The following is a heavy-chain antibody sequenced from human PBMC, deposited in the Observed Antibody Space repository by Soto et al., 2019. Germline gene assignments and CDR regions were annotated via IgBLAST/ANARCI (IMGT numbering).Heavy chain of an antibody. CDR3: AKLRYFDWSSYNWFEY. CDR2: ISGSGATT. J-gene: IGHJ5*01. D-gene: IGHD3-9*01. V-gene: IGHV3-23*01. CDR1: GFTFSSYA. Sequence: GSLRLSCAASGFTFSSYAMTWVRQAPGKGLEWVSGISGSGATTSYADSVKGRFAVSRDNSKNTLYLQMNSLRVEDTAVYYCAKLRYFDWSSYNWFEYWGQGTPVTVSS.